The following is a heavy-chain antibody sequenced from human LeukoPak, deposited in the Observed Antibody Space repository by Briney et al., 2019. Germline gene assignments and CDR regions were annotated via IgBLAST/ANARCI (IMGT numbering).Heavy chain of an antibody. D-gene: IGHD2-2*01. CDR1: GGSISSYY. J-gene: IGHJ6*02. V-gene: IGHV4-59*01. CDR3: ARATLGYCSSTSCYEDYYYYYGMDV. CDR2: IYYSGST. Sequence: SETLSLTCTVSGGSISSYYWSWIRQPPGKGLEWIGCIYYSGSTNYNPSLKSRVTISVDTSKNQFSLKLSSVTAADTAVYYCARATLGYCSSTSCYEDYYYYYGMDVWGQGTTVTVSS.